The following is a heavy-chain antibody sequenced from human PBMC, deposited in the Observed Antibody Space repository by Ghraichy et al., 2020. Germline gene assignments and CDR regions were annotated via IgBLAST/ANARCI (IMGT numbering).Heavy chain of an antibody. Sequence: GGSLRLSCAASGFTFSSFAMTWARQAPGKGLEWVSAITGSGASTYYADSVKGRFTISRDNSENTLYLQMNSLRAEDTAIYHCAKPHVVTTKVAFDYWGQGILVSVSA. CDR3: AKPHVVTTKVAFDY. D-gene: IGHD2-21*02. J-gene: IGHJ4*02. V-gene: IGHV3-23*01. CDR1: GFTFSSFA. CDR2: ITGSGAST.